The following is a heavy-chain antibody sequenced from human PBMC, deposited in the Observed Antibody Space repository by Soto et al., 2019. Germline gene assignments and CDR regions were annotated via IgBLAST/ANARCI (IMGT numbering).Heavy chain of an antibody. CDR3: AIIAVADIYGMDV. J-gene: IGHJ6*02. D-gene: IGHD6-19*01. CDR2: IIPILGIA. V-gene: IGHV1-69*02. Sequence: QVQLVQSGAEVKKPGSSVKVSCKASGGTFSSYTISWVRQAPGQGLEWMGRIIPILGIANYAQKFQGRVTITADKSTSTANMELSSLSSEDTAVYYCAIIAVADIYGMDVWGQGTTVTVSS. CDR1: GGTFSSYT.